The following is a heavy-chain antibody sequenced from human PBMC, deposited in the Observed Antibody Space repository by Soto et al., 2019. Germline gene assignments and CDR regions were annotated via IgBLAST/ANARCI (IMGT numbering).Heavy chain of an antibody. D-gene: IGHD4-17*01. CDR2: IYPGDSDT. Sequence: GESLKLPCNGSGYSFTSYWIGWVRQMPGKGLEWMGIIYPGDSDTRYSPSFQGQVTISADKSISTAYLQWSSLKASDTAMYYCARQPFYGDYVGAFDIWGQGTMVTVSS. CDR1: GYSFTSYW. CDR3: ARQPFYGDYVGAFDI. J-gene: IGHJ3*02. V-gene: IGHV5-51*01.